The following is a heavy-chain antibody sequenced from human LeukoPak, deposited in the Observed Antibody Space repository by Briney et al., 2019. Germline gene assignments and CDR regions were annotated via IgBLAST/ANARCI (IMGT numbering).Heavy chain of an antibody. CDR3: ARVAAMVTMGAFDI. J-gene: IGHJ3*02. CDR1: GFTFSSYS. V-gene: IGHV3-21*01. D-gene: IGHD5-18*01. Sequence: GGSLRLSCAASGFTFSSYSMNWVRQAPGKGLEWVSSISSSSSYIYYADSVKGRFTISRDNAKNSLYLQMNSLRAEDTAVYYCARVAAMVTMGAFDIWGQGTMVTVSS. CDR2: ISSSSSYI.